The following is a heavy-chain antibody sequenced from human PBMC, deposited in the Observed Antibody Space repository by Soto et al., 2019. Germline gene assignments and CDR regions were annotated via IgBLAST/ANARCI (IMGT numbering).Heavy chain of an antibody. D-gene: IGHD2-2*01. Sequence: QVQLVQSGAEVKKPGASVKVSCKASGYTFTSYGISWVRQAPGQGLEWMGWISAYNGNTNYAQKLQGRVTMTTDTSTSTAYMEQRSLRSDVTAVYYCASDRGVVVPAAFWGFGWFDPWGQGTLVAVSS. CDR3: ASDRGVVVPAAFWGFGWFDP. V-gene: IGHV1-18*01. J-gene: IGHJ5*02. CDR2: ISAYNGNT. CDR1: GYTFTSYG.